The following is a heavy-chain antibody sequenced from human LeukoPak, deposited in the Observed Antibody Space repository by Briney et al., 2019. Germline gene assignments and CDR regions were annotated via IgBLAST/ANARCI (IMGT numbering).Heavy chain of an antibody. CDR1: GDSISSISHY. D-gene: IGHD5-18*01. J-gene: IGHJ4*02. CDR2: IYYSKNT. Sequence: SETLSLTCTVSGDSISSISHYWGWIRQPPGKGLEWIGSIYYSKNTYYNPSLKSRVTISADTSKNQFSLTLGSVSATDTAVYYCVSPRGFSYGYFDYWGQGTLVTVSS. V-gene: IGHV4-39*01. CDR3: VSPRGFSYGYFDY.